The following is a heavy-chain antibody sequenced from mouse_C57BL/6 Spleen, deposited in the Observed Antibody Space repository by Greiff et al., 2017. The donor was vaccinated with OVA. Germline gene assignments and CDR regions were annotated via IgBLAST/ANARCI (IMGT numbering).Heavy chain of an antibody. Sequence: QVQLQQSGAELARPGASVKLSCKASGYTFTSYGISWVKQRTGQGLEWIGEIYPRSGNTYYNEKFKGKATLTADKSSSTAYMELRSLTSEDSAVFFCARDSSHCPFAYWGQGTLVTVSA. V-gene: IGHV1-81*01. CDR1: GYTFTSYG. J-gene: IGHJ3*01. CDR3: ARDSSHCPFAY. D-gene: IGHD6-2*01. CDR2: IYPRSGNT.